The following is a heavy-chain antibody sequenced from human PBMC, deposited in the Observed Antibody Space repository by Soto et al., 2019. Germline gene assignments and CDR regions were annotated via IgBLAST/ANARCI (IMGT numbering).Heavy chain of an antibody. CDR3: ARVHPITYVSGVPWYFDL. CDR2: ISSSSSTI. J-gene: IGHJ2*01. V-gene: IGHV3-48*01. D-gene: IGHD3-10*01. Sequence: EVQLVASGGGLVQPGGSLRLSCAASGFTFSSYSMNWVRQAPGKGLECVSYISSSSSTIYYADSVKGRFTISRDNAKNSLYLQMNSLRAEDTAVYYCARVHPITYVSGVPWYFDLWGRGTLVTVSS. CDR1: GFTFSSYS.